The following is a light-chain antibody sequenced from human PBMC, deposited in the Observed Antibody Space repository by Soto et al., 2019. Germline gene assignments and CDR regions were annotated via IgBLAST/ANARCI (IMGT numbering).Light chain of an antibody. J-gene: IGKJ2*01. Sequence: EIVLTQSPGTLSLSPGERATLSCRASQRVSSSYLAWYQQRPGQAPSLLIYGASNRATGIPDRFSGSGSGTDFTLTISILEPEDIAFYYCQQYGSSPYTFGQGTKLEIK. CDR2: GAS. V-gene: IGKV3-20*01. CDR3: QQYGSSPYT. CDR1: QRVSSSY.